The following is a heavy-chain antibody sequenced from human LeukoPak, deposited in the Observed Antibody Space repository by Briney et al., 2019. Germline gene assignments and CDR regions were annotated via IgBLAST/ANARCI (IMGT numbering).Heavy chain of an antibody. V-gene: IGHV3-53*05. Sequence: GGSLRLSCAASGFTVSSNYMSWVRQAPGKGLEWVSVIYSGGSTYYADSVKGRFTISRDNAKNSLYLQMNSLRAEDTALYYCAKDMDDILTGNYYGMDVWGQGTTVTVSS. D-gene: IGHD3-9*01. CDR2: IYSGGST. CDR1: GFTVSSNY. J-gene: IGHJ6*02. CDR3: AKDMDDILTGNYYGMDV.